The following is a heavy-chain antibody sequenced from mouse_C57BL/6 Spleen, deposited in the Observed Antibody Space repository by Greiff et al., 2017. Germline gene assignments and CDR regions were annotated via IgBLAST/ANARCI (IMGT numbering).Heavy chain of an antibody. CDR1: GYTFTSYW. CDR2: IYPGSGST. Sequence: VKLQQPGAELVKPGASVKMSCKASGYTFTSYWITWVKQRPGQGLEWIGDIYPGSGSTNYNEKFKSKATLTVDTSSSTAYMQLSSLTSEDSAVYYCARSETAQATGYAMDYWGQGTSVTVSS. D-gene: IGHD3-2*02. CDR3: ARSETAQATGYAMDY. V-gene: IGHV1-55*01. J-gene: IGHJ4*01.